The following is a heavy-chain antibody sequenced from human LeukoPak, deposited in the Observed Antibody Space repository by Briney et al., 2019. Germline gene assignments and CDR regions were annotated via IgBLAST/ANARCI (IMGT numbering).Heavy chain of an antibody. J-gene: IGHJ4*02. V-gene: IGHV3-20*01. CDR3: ARVHRHSSTWDSFDY. Sequence: GGSLRLSCAASGFTFDDYGMSWVRQAPGKGLEWVSSINWNGDNTAYADSVKGRFTISRDNAKNSLYLQMNSLRAEDTALYRCARVHRHSSTWDSFDYWGQGTLVTVSS. CDR1: GFTFDDYG. CDR2: INWNGDNT. D-gene: IGHD6-13*01.